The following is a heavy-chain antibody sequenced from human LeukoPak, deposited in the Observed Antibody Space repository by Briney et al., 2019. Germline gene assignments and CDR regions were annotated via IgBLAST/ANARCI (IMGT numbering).Heavy chain of an antibody. CDR3: ARVEVVVVVAALFDAFDI. J-gene: IGHJ3*02. CDR1: GFTFSSYA. V-gene: IGHV3-30*04. Sequence: GRSLRLSCAASGFTFSSYAMHWVRQAPGKGLEWVAVISYDGSNKCYADSVRGRFTISRDNSKNTLYLQMNSLRAEDTAVYYCARVEVVVVVAALFDAFDIWGQGTMVTVSS. CDR2: ISYDGSNK. D-gene: IGHD2-15*01.